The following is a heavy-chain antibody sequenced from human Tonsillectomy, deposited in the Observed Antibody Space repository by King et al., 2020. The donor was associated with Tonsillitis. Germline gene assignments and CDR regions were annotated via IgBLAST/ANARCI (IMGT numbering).Heavy chain of an antibody. CDR2: INHSGST. Sequence: VQLKQWGAGLLKPSETLSLTCAVYGGSFSGYYWSWIRQPPGKGLEWIGEINHSGSTNYNPSLKSRVTISVDTSKNQFSLKLSSVTAADTAVYYCARYYYYYYMDVWGKGTTVTVSS. J-gene: IGHJ6*03. CDR3: ARYYYYYYMDV. CDR1: GGSFSGYY. V-gene: IGHV4-34*01.